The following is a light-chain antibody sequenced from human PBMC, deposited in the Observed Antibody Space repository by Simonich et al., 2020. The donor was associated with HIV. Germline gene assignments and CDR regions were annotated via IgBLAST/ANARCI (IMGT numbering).Light chain of an antibody. V-gene: IGLV2-23*01. CDR2: EGR. J-gene: IGLJ1*01. CDR3: CSYAGSSTYV. Sequence: QSALPQPASVSGSPGQSITISCTGTNSDVGSYNLVSWYQQHPGKAPKLMIYEGRQRPSGVSNRFSGSKSGNTASLTISGLQAEDEADYYCCSYAGSSTYVFGTGTKVTVL. CDR1: NSDVGSYNL.